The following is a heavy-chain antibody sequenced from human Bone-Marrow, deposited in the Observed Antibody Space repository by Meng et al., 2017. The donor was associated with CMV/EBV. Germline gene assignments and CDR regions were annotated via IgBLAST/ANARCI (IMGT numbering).Heavy chain of an antibody. V-gene: IGHV3-21*01. CDR2: ISSSSSYI. Sequence: GESLKISCATSGFSFSSYEMNWVRQAPGKGLEWVSSISSSSSYIYYADSVKGRFTISRDNAKNSLYLQMNSLRAEDTAVYYCARVVRTAGGMDVWGQGTTVTVSS. J-gene: IGHJ6*02. CDR3: ARVVRTAGGMDV. CDR1: GFSFSSYE. D-gene: IGHD3-10*01.